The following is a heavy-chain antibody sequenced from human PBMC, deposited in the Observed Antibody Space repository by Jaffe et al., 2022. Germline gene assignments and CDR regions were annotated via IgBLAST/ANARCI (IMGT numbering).Heavy chain of an antibody. J-gene: IGHJ3*02. Sequence: QVQLQESGPGLVKPSQTLSLTCTVSGGSISSGSYYWSWIRQPAGKGLEWIGRIYTSGSTNYNPSLKSRVTISVDTSKNQFSLKLSSVTAADTAVYYCAREGGYRWEPVLAGAFDIWGQGTMVTVSS. CDR1: GGSISSGSYY. CDR2: IYTSGST. CDR3: AREGGYRWEPVLAGAFDI. D-gene: IGHD1-26*01. V-gene: IGHV4-61*02.